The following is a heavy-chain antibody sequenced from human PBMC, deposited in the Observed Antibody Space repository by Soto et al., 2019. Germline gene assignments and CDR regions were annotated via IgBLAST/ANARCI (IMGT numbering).Heavy chain of an antibody. V-gene: IGHV3-30*18. D-gene: IGHD2-8*01. CDR3: AKEMLY. CDR2: ISYDGSNK. J-gene: IGHJ4*02. Sequence: QVQLVESGGGVVQPGRSLRLSCAASGFTFSSYGMHWVRQAPGKGLEWVAVISYDGSNKYYADSVKGRFTISRDNSKNTLYLQMNSLRAEDTAVYYCAKEMLYWGQGTLVTVSS. CDR1: GFTFSSYG.